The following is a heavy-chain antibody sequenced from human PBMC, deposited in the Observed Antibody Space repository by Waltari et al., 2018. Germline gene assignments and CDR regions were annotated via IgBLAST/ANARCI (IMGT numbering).Heavy chain of an antibody. J-gene: IGHJ4*02. V-gene: IGHV1-69*02. CDR3: ARSGEMKGTVDY. CDR1: GGTFSTYT. Sequence: HVQLEQSGAEMKKPGSSVKVSCQASGGTFSTYTVTWVRQAPGQGLEWMGSIIPFLGISKYAQSLQARLTITVDQSTNTGYMELNNLRPEDTGVYYCARSGEMKGTVDYWGQGTLVTVSS. D-gene: IGHD1-1*01. CDR2: IIPFLGIS.